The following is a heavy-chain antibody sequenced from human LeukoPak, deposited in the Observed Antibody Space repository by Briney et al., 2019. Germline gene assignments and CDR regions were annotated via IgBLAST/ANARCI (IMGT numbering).Heavy chain of an antibody. CDR1: GGSISSSSYY. D-gene: IGHD6-13*01. CDR2: IYYSGST. V-gene: IGHV4-39*07. Sequence: SETLSLTCTVSGGSISSSSYYWGWIRQPPGKGLEWIGSIYYSGSTYYNPSLKSRVTISVDTSKNQFSLKLSSVTAADTAVYYCARDIAAAGTTGFDYWGQGTLVTVSS. J-gene: IGHJ4*02. CDR3: ARDIAAAGTTGFDY.